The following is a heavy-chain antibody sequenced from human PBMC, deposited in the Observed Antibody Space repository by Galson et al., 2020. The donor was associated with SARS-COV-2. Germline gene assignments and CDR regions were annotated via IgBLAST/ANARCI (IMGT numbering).Heavy chain of an antibody. J-gene: IGHJ4*02. CDR1: GDSISIGSYY. CDR3: ARESYSSPDY. V-gene: IGHV4-39*07. CDR2: MHYGGNS. Sequence: PELLCLNCTGPGDSISIGSYYCTSIRQRPGKGLERIGSMHYGGNSYYRPSLKSRVTISIDTSKNQFSLDVNSVTAAETAVYYLARESYSSPDYWGQGTLVTVSS. D-gene: IGHD6-13*01.